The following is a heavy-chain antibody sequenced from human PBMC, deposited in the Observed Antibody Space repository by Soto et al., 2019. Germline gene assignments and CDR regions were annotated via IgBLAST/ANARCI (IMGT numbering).Heavy chain of an antibody. CDR1: GGTFRNSA. J-gene: IGHJ6*02. Sequence: QVQLEQSGAEVKKPGSSVKLSCKASGGTFRNSAISWLRQAPGQGLEWMGGIMPIFRTPDYAQKFQGRVTITADESTNTAYMELSGLSSDDTAVYYCARDNDRPQLGGNYYYMLDVWGHGTTVTVSS. V-gene: IGHV1-69*12. CDR3: ARDNDRPQLGGNYYYMLDV. CDR2: IMPIFRTP. D-gene: IGHD1-1*01.